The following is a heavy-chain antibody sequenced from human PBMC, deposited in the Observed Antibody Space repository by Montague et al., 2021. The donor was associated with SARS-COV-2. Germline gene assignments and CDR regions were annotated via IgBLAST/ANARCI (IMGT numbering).Heavy chain of an antibody. V-gene: IGHV4-59*01. Sequence: SETLSLTCTVSGGSISSYSWTWIRQPPGKGLEWIGYIYNSGSTNSNPSLTSRVTISVDTSKNQFSLKLSSVAAADTAVYYCARVGRGSSWYEVAFDIWGQGTMVTVSS. CDR1: GGSISSYS. CDR3: ARVGRGSSWYEVAFDI. J-gene: IGHJ3*02. D-gene: IGHD6-13*01. CDR2: IYNSGST.